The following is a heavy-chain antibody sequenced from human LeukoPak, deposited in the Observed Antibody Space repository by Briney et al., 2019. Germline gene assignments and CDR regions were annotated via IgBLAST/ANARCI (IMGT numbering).Heavy chain of an antibody. CDR2: ISAYNGNT. V-gene: IGHV1-18*01. CDR3: ARVLGSPYYYDSSAYLDY. Sequence: ASVKVSCKASTYTFTTYGFSWVRQAPGQGLEWMGWISAYNGNTNYAQKFQGRVTMTTDTSTSTAYMELRSLRSDDTAVYYCARVLGSPYYYDSSAYLDYWGQGTLVTVSS. CDR1: TYTFTTYG. J-gene: IGHJ4*02. D-gene: IGHD3-22*01.